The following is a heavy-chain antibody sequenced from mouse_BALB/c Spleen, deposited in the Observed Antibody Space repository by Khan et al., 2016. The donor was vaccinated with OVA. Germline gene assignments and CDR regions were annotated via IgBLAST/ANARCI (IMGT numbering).Heavy chain of an antibody. CDR1: GFNIKDTY. Sequence: VQLQQSGAELVKPGASVKLSCTTSGFNIKDTYMHWVKQRPEQGLEWLGRIDPANGNTKYDPKFQGKATITADTSSNPAYLQLSSLTSEDTAVYYCTRWDGPFAYWGQGTLVTVSA. J-gene: IGHJ3*01. D-gene: IGHD2-3*01. CDR2: IDPANGNT. V-gene: IGHV14-3*02. CDR3: TRWDGPFAY.